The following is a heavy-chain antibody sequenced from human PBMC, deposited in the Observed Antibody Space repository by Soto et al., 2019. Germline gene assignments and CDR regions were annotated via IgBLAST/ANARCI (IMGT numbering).Heavy chain of an antibody. D-gene: IGHD6-13*01. J-gene: IGHJ4*02. V-gene: IGHV4-34*01. CDR3: AREKPYSSSWYHDY. Sequence: QVQLQQWGAGLLKPSETLSLTCAVYGGSFSGYYWSWIRQPPGKGLEWIGEINHSGSTNYNPSLKSRLTISVDTSKNQFSLKLSSVTAADTAVYYCAREKPYSSSWYHDYWGQGTLVTVSS. CDR2: INHSGST. CDR1: GGSFSGYY.